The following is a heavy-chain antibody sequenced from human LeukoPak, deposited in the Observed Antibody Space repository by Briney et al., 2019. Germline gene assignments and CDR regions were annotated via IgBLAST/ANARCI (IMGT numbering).Heavy chain of an antibody. J-gene: IGHJ4*02. V-gene: IGHV1-46*01. Sequence: ASVKVSCKASGYTFTNYYIHWVRQAPGHGLEWMGISNPSGDSTNYAQKFQGRVTITADKSTSTAYMELSSLRSEDTAVYYCARGVNTTPDYWGQGTLVTVSS. D-gene: IGHD1-1*01. CDR1: GYTFTNYY. CDR2: SNPSGDST. CDR3: ARGVNTTPDY.